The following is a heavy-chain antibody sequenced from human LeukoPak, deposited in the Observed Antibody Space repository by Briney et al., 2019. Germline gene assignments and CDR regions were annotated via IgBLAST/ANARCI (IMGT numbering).Heavy chain of an antibody. D-gene: IGHD6-13*01. J-gene: IGHJ6*03. V-gene: IGHV3-53*01. CDR1: GFTVSSSY. CDR2: IYSNGNT. Sequence: GGSLRLSCAASGFTVSSSYMSWVRQAPGKGLEWVSVIYSNGNTYYADSVKGRFTISRDNSKSTVYLQMNSLRAEDTAVYYCAKGGFIAAAGIYYYYYYMDVWGKGTTVTISS. CDR3: AKGGFIAAAGIYYYYYYMDV.